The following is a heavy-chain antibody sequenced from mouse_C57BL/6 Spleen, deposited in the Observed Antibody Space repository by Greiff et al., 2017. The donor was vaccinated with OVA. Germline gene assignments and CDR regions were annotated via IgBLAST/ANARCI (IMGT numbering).Heavy chain of an antibody. Sequence: VQLQQSGTVLARPGASVKMSCKTSGYTFTSYWMHWVKQRPGQGLEWIGAIYPGNSDTSYNQEFKGKAKLTAVTSASTAYMELSSLTNEDSAVYYCTRGKGFTGAMDYWGQGTSVTVSS. J-gene: IGHJ4*01. CDR1: GYTFTSYW. CDR2: IYPGNSDT. CDR3: TRGKGFTGAMDY. V-gene: IGHV1-5*01.